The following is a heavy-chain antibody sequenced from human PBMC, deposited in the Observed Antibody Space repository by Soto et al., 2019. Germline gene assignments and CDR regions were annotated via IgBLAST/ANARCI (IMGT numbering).Heavy chain of an antibody. V-gene: IGHV1-69*13. CDR2: IIPIFGTA. CDR1: GGTFSSYA. J-gene: IGHJ3*02. CDR3: ARDGPYYYDSSGYYYDAFDI. Sequence: SVKVSCKASGGTFSSYAISWVRQAPGQGXEWMGGIIPIFGTANYAQKFQGRVTITADESTSTAYMELSSLRSEDTAVYYCARDGPYYYDSSGYYYDAFDIWGQGTMVTVSS. D-gene: IGHD3-22*01.